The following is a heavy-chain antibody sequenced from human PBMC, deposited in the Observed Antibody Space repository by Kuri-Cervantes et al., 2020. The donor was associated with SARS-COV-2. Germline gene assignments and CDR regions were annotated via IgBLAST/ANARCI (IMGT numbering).Heavy chain of an antibody. V-gene: IGHV3-21*01. J-gene: IGHJ4*02. CDR2: ISSSSSYI. CDR3: ARVGCSGGSCYFVDY. CDR1: GFTLGGYW. Sequence: GGSLRLSCAASGFTLGGYWMAWVRQAPGKGLEWVSSISSSSSYIYYADSVKGRFTIFRDNAKNSLYLQMNSLRAEDTAVYYCARVGCSGGSCYFVDYWGQGTLVTVSS. D-gene: IGHD2-15*01.